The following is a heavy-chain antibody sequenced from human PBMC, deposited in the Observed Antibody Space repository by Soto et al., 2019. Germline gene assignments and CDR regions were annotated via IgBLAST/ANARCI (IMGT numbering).Heavy chain of an antibody. CDR1: GFTFTRYS. CDR2: ISSTTNYI. J-gene: IGHJ4*02. Sequence: EVQLLESGGGLVQPGGSLRLSCAASGFTFTRYSMNWVRQAPGKGLEWVASISSTTNYIYYGESLKGRLTISRDNAKNSMYLQMNTLRAEDTAVYYCARESEDLSSNLDYWGQGTLVTVSS. CDR3: ARESEDLSSNLDY. V-gene: IGHV3-21*06.